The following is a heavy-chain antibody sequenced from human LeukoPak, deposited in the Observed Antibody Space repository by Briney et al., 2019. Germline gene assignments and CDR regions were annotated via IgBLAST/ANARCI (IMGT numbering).Heavy chain of an antibody. D-gene: IGHD4-23*01. CDR1: GFTFSSYS. J-gene: IGHJ6*03. V-gene: IGHV3-48*01. Sequence: GGSLRLSCAASGFTFSSYSMNWVRQAPGKGLVWVSYISSSSSTIYYADSVKGRFTISRDNAKNSLYLQMNSLRAEDTAVYYCARGATVVTPVDYYYYMDVWGKGTTVTVSS. CDR3: ARGATVVTPVDYYYYMDV. CDR2: ISSSSSTI.